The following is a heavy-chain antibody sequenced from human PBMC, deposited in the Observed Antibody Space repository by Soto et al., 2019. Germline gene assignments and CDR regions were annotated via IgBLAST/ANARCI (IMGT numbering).Heavy chain of an antibody. V-gene: IGHV4-39*07. CDR1: GGSISSSNYY. CDR2: TYYSGST. D-gene: IGHD5-18*01. CDR3: ARAYRYGNRAFDY. J-gene: IGHJ4*02. Sequence: PSETLSLTCTVYGGSISSSNYYWGWIRQPPGKGLEWIGSTYYSGSTYYNPSLKSRVTISVDKSKNQFSLKLSSVTAADTAVYYCARAYRYGNRAFDYWGQGTLVTVSS.